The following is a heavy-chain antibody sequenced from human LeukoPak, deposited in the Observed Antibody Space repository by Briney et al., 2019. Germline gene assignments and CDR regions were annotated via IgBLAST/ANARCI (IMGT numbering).Heavy chain of an antibody. D-gene: IGHD6-6*01. J-gene: IGHJ4*02. V-gene: IGHV4-39*07. CDR1: GGSISSSDYR. CDR2: IYYSGRT. Sequence: NPSETLSLTCTVSGGSISSSDYRWGWIRQPPGKGLEWIGSIYYSGRTYYNASLKSRVTISVDTSKNQFSLKLTSVTAADTAVYYCARIEYSNSIDYWGQGTLVTVSS. CDR3: ARIEYSNSIDY.